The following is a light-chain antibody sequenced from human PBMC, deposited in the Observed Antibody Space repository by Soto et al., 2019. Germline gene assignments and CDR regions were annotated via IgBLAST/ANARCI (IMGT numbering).Light chain of an antibody. CDR2: DVN. CDR1: SSDIGAYNF. CDR3: TSWTTSTTMI. V-gene: IGLV2-14*03. J-gene: IGLJ2*01. Sequence: QSALTQPASVSGSPGQSITISCTGTSSDIGAYNFVSWYQQHPGKAPKLMLYDVNIRPSGVSKRFSGYKSGNTASLTISGLQAEDEADYYCTSWTTSTTMIFGGGTKLTVL.